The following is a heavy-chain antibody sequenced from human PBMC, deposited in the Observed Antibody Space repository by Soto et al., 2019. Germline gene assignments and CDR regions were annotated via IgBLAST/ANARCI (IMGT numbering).Heavy chain of an antibody. D-gene: IGHD6-6*01. CDR2: ISYDGSNK. V-gene: IGHV3-30*18. CDR1: GFTFSSYG. Sequence: QVQLVESGGGVVQPGRSLRLSCAASGFTFSSYGMHWVRQAPGKGLEWVAVISYDGSNKYYADSVKGRFTISRDNSKNTLYLQMNSLRAEDKAVYYCAKDHGSSCAPVNFDYWGQGTLVTVSS. J-gene: IGHJ4*02. CDR3: AKDHGSSCAPVNFDY.